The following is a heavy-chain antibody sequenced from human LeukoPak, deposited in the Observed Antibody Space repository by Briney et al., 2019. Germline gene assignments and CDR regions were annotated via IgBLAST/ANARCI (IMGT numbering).Heavy chain of an antibody. CDR2: ISDTGGST. CDR1: GFTFSNHA. J-gene: IGHJ4*02. CDR3: ARVRDVYGQFDY. D-gene: IGHD5/OR15-5a*01. V-gene: IGHV3-23*01. Sequence: GGALRLSCAASGFTFSNHAMSWIRQAPGKGLEWVSAISDTGGSTYYADSVKGRFTISRDNSKNTLYLQMDSLRAEDTAVYYCARVRDVYGQFDYWGQGTLVTVSS.